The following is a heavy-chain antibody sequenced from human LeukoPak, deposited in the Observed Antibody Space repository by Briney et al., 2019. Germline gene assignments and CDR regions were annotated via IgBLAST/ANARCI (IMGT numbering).Heavy chain of an antibody. V-gene: IGHV6-1*01. D-gene: IGHD3-3*01. CDR1: GDRVFSNSAA. J-gene: IGHJ5*02. Sequence: SQTLSLTCVLSGDRVFSNSAAWDWVRQSPSSGLEWLGRTYYRSKWYNDYAVPVKSRITIIPHTPKNQFSLHLNSVTPEDTAVYDCARDHPFGGGYNWCDPGRQETRVTVP. CDR3: ARDHPFGGGYNWCDP. CDR2: TYYRSKWYN.